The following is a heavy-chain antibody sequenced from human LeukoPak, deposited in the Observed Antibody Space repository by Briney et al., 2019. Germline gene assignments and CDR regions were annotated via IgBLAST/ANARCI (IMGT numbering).Heavy chain of an antibody. V-gene: IGHV3-23*01. J-gene: IGHJ6*02. D-gene: IGHD3-22*01. Sequence: PGGSLRLPCAASGFTFSSYAMSWVRQAPGKGLEWVSAISGSGGSTYYADSVKGRFTISRDNSKNTLYLQMNSLRAEDTAVYYCAKAIYYYDSSGYYRYYYGMDVWGQGTTVTVSS. CDR2: ISGSGGST. CDR3: AKAIYYYDSSGYYRYYYGMDV. CDR1: GFTFSSYA.